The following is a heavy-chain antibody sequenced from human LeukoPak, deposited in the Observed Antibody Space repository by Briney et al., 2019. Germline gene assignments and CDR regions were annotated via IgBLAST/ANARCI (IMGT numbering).Heavy chain of an antibody. D-gene: IGHD2-2*01. V-gene: IGHV1-3*01. CDR1: GYTFTSYA. CDR2: INAGNGNT. CDR3: ARDPFSHCSSTSCYSYYFDY. Sequence: ASVKVSCKASGYTFTSYAMHWVRQAPGQRLEWMGWINAGNGNTKYSQKFQGRVTITRDTSASTAYMELSSLRSEDTAVYYCARDPFSHCSSTSCYSYYFDYWGQGTLVTVSS. J-gene: IGHJ4*02.